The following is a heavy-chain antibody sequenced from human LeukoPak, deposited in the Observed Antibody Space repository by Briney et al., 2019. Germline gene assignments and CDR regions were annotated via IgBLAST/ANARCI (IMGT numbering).Heavy chain of an antibody. CDR2: IYHSGSA. V-gene: IGHV4-4*02. D-gene: IGHD2-21*02. Sequence: SGTLSLTCAVSGDSISSSNWWSWVRQPPWKGLEWIGEIYHSGSANYNPSLRSRVTISVDKSKNQFSLKLSSVTAADTAVYYCARDKGVTASAFDIWGQGTMVTVSS. CDR1: GDSISSSNW. J-gene: IGHJ3*02. CDR3: ARDKGVTASAFDI.